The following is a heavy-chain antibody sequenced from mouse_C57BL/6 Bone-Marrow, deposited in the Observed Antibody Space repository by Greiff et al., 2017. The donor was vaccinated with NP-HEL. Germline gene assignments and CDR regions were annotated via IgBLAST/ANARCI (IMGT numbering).Heavy chain of an antibody. D-gene: IGHD4-1*01. CDR3: AREVWEDY. CDR1: GFTFSSYA. CDR2: ISDGGSYT. Sequence: EVKLMESGGGLVKPGGSLKLSCAASGFTFSSYAMSWVRQTPEKRLEWVATISDGGSYTYYPDNVKGRFTISRDNAKNNLYLQMSHLKSEDTAMYYCAREVWEDYWGQGTTLTVSS. V-gene: IGHV5-4*01. J-gene: IGHJ2*01.